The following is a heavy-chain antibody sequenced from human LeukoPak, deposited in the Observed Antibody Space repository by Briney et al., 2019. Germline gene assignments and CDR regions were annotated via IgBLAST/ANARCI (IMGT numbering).Heavy chain of an antibody. CDR2: ISGSGGTT. D-gene: IGHD1-14*01. J-gene: IGHJ6*02. CDR1: GFAFNNYA. CDR3: AKVSGGGLYYDGMDV. Sequence: GGSLRLSCAASGFAFNNYAMNWVRQAPGKGLEWVSVISGSGGTTYYADSVKGRFTISRDSSKNTLYLQMNSLRAEDTAVYYCAKVSGGGLYYDGMDVWGQGTTVTVSS. V-gene: IGHV3-23*01.